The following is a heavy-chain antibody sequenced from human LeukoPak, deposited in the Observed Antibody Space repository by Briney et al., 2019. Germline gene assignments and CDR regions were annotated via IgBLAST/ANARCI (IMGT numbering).Heavy chain of an antibody. Sequence: PGGSLRLSCVASGFTFRRYWMSWVRQAPGKGLEWVANINQDGSEKYYVDSVKGRFTISRDNSKHSLYLQMSSLSAEDAAVYYCATDPRPDSGNFLGFDYWGQGTLVTVSS. CDR1: GFTFRRYW. V-gene: IGHV3-7*01. D-gene: IGHD4-23*01. J-gene: IGHJ4*02. CDR2: INQDGSEK. CDR3: ATDPRPDSGNFLGFDY.